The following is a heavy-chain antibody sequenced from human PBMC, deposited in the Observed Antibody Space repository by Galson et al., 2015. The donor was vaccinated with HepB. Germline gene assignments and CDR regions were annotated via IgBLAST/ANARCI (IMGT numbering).Heavy chain of an antibody. CDR2: INAGNGNT. Sequence: SVKVSCKASGYTFSRYAMHWVRQAPGQRPEWMGWINAGNGNTKYSQKFQGRVTITRETSASRVHTELSSLTSEDTAVYYCAARRSSSWYFEADYWGQGTLVTVSS. J-gene: IGHJ4*02. CDR3: AARRSSSWYFEADY. D-gene: IGHD6-13*01. V-gene: IGHV1-3*01. CDR1: GYTFSRYA.